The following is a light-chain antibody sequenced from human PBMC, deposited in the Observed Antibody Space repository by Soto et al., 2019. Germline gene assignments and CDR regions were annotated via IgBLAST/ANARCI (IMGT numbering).Light chain of an antibody. Sequence: DIQMTQSPSAMSASVGDRVTITCRASQGISIYLAWFQQKPGKVPKRLIYDASSLQSGVPSRCSGSGSGTEFTLTISSLQPEDFATYYCLQHNSYPWTFGQGTKVEIK. CDR1: QGISIY. CDR2: DAS. J-gene: IGKJ1*01. V-gene: IGKV1-17*03. CDR3: LQHNSYPWT.